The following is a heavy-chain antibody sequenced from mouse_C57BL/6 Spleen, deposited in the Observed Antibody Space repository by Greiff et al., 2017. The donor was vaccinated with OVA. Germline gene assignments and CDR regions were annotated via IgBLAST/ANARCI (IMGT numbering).Heavy chain of an antibody. CDR2: ISSGGDYI. CDR1: GFTFSSYA. J-gene: IGHJ3*01. CDR3: TRDGPVSFAY. V-gene: IGHV5-9-1*02. D-gene: IGHD2-12*01. Sequence: EVKLMESGEGLVKPGGSLKLSCAASGFTFSSYAMSWVRQTPEKRLEWVAYISSGGDYIYYADTVKGRFTISRDNARNTLYLQMSSLKSEDTAMYYCTRDGPVSFAYWGQGTLVTVSA.